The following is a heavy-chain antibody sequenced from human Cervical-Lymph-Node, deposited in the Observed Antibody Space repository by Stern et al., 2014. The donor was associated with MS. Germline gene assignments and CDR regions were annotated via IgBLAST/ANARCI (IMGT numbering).Heavy chain of an antibody. CDR3: ATRPNIAVAGTGDY. CDR1: GGSFSGYY. CDR2: INHSGST. V-gene: IGHV4-34*01. D-gene: IGHD6-19*01. J-gene: IGHJ4*02. Sequence: QVQLQQWGAGLLKPSETLSLTCAVYGGSFSGYYWSWIRQPPGKGLEWIGEINHSGSTNYNPSLKSRVTISVDTSKNHFSLKLSSVTAADTAVYYCATRPNIAVAGTGDYWGQGTLVTVSS.